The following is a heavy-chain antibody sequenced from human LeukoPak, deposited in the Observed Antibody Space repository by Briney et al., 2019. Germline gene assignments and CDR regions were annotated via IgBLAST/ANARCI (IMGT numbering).Heavy chain of an antibody. CDR2: IYSSGST. CDR3: ARGDIIRGDYNWFDP. Sequence: SETLSLTCTVSGGSISSYYWSWIRQPPGKGLEYIGRIYSSGSTNYSPSLKSRVAMSVDTSKNQFSLKLTSVTAADTAVYYCARGDIIRGDYNWFDPWGQGILVTVSS. CDR1: GGSISSYY. D-gene: IGHD3-10*01. V-gene: IGHV4-4*07. J-gene: IGHJ5*02.